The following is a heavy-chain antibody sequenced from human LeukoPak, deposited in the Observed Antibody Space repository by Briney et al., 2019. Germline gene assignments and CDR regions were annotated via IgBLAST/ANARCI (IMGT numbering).Heavy chain of an antibody. CDR3: ARGGYYYDSSGYSDY. V-gene: IGHV1-69*13. J-gene: IGHJ4*02. CDR1: GGTFSSYA. CDR2: IIPIFGTA. Sequence: SVKVSCKASGGTFSSYAISWVRQAPGQGLEWMGGIIPIFGTANYAQKFQGRVTITADESTSTAYMELSSLRSEDTAVYYCARGGYYYDSSGYSDYWGQGTLVTVSS. D-gene: IGHD3-22*01.